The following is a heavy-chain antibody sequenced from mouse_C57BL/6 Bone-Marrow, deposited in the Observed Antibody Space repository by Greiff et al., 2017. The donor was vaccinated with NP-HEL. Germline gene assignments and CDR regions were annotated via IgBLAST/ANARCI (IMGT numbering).Heavy chain of an antibody. Sequence: VQLQQSGPELVKPGASVKISCKASGYAFSSSWMNWVKQRPGKGLEWIGRIYPGDGDTNYNGKFKGKATLTADKSSSTAYMQLSSLTSKDSAVYFCARELPYYFDYWGQGTTLTVSS. CDR1: GYAFSSSW. J-gene: IGHJ2*01. CDR3: ARELPYYFDY. CDR2: IYPGDGDT. V-gene: IGHV1-82*01.